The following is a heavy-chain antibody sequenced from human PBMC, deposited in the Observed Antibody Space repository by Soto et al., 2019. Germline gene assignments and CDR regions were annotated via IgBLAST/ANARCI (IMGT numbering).Heavy chain of an antibody. CDR1: GYTFSSYA. J-gene: IGHJ6*02. D-gene: IGHD6-13*01. V-gene: IGHV3-23*01. CDR2: ISNSGGNT. Sequence: EVQLLESGGALVQPGGSLRLSCAASGYTFSSYAMTWVRQAPGKGLEWVSAISNSGGNTFHADSVKGRFTISRDNSKNTLYLQRNSLRAEDTAVYYCAKDQRGVSAAARMDVWGQGTTVTVSS. CDR3: AKDQRGVSAAARMDV.